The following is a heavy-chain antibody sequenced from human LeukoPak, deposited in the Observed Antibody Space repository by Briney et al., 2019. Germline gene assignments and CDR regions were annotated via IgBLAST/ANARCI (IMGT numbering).Heavy chain of an antibody. CDR3: ASGSGSPNWFDP. CDR1: GYTFTSYY. D-gene: IGHD3-10*01. J-gene: IGHJ5*02. Sequence: GASVKVSYKASGYTFTSYYMHWVRQAPGQGLEWVGIINPSGGSTSYAQKFQGRVTMTRDTSTSTVYMELSSLRSEDTAVYYCASGSGSPNWFDPWGQGTLVTVSS. V-gene: IGHV1-46*01. CDR2: INPSGGST.